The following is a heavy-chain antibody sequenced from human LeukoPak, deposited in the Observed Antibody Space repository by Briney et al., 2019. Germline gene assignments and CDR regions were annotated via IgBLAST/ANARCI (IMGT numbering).Heavy chain of an antibody. J-gene: IGHJ6*03. CDR2: IYYSGST. V-gene: IGHV4-30-4*08. D-gene: IGHD1-26*01. CDR3: ARGRSNYYYMDV. Sequence: PSQTLSLTCTVSGGSIGSGDYYWSWIRQPPGRGLEWIGYIYYSGSTYYNLSLKSRVTISVDTSKNQFSLKLSSVTAADTAVYYCARGRSNYYYMDVWGKGTTVTVSS. CDR1: GGSIGSGDYY.